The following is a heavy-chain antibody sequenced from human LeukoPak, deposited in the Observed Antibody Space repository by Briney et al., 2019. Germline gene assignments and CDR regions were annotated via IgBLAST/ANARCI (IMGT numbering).Heavy chain of an antibody. Sequence: GGSLRLSCAASGFTFSSYGMHWVRQAPGKGLEWVAFIRYDGSNKYYADSVKGRFTISRDNSKNTLYLQMNSLRAVDTAVYYCAKDLVAVAGTLGYWGQGTLVTVSS. CDR1: GFTFSSYG. J-gene: IGHJ4*02. CDR3: AKDLVAVAGTLGY. V-gene: IGHV3-30*02. D-gene: IGHD6-19*01. CDR2: IRYDGSNK.